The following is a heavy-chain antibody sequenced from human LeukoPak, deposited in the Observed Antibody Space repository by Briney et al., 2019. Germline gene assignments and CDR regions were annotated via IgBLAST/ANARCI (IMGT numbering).Heavy chain of an antibody. CDR2: ISYDGSNK. CDR1: GFTFSSYG. J-gene: IGHJ4*02. CDR3: AKGLYYFGSGSHDY. D-gene: IGHD3-10*01. V-gene: IGHV3-30*18. Sequence: QPGGSLRLSCAASGFTFSSYGMHWVRQAPGKGLEWVAVISYDGSNKYYADSVKGRFTISRDNSKNTLYLQMNSLRAEDTAVYYCAKGLYYFGSGSHDYWGQGTLVTVSS.